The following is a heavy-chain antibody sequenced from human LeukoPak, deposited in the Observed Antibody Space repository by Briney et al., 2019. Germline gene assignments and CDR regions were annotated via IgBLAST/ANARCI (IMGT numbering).Heavy chain of an antibody. Sequence: SETLSLTCTVSGGSVSSGSYYWSWIRQPPGKGLEWIGYIYYSGSTNYNPSLKSRVTISVDTSKNQFSLKLSSVTAADTAVYYCARGTWSSSIDYWGQGTLVTVSS. D-gene: IGHD6-6*01. CDR1: GGSVSSGSYY. CDR3: ARGTWSSSIDY. V-gene: IGHV4-61*01. J-gene: IGHJ4*02. CDR2: IYYSGST.